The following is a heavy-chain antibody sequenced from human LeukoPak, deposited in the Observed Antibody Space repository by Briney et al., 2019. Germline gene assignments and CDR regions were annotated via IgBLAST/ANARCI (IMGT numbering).Heavy chain of an antibody. Sequence: KPGGPLRLSCTGSGFTFNDYYMSWVRQAPGKGLEWLSFISAGGYPIYYADSVRGRFTISRDTAKNSLYLQMNSLRVEDTAVYYCVMTAGPPTDHWGQGALVTVSS. J-gene: IGHJ4*01. V-gene: IGHV3-11*04. CDR3: VMTAGPPTDH. CDR2: ISAGGYPI. CDR1: GFTFNDYY.